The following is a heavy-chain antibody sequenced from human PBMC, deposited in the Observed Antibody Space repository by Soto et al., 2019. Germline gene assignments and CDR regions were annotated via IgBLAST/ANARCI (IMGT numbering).Heavy chain of an antibody. CDR2: ISSDGNNK. CDR1: GFTFDSYG. V-gene: IGHV3-30*18. D-gene: IGHD1-26*01. Sequence: QVQLVESGGGVVQPGRSLRLSCAASGFTFDSYGMHWVRQAPGKGLERVAVISSDGNNKYYADPVKGRFSIYRDNFTTILYLQMSSLSVEDTALSYCVKDLLPPTVTTCGSWGQGTLVTVSS. CDR3: VKDLLPPTVTTCGS. J-gene: IGHJ5*02.